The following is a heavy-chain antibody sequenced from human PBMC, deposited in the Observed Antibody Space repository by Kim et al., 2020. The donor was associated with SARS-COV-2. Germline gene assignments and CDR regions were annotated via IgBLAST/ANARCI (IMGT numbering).Heavy chain of an antibody. Sequence: GGSLRLSCVASGFTFNTYALNWVRQAPGKGLEWLSYISSSSSTVYYADSVKGRFTISRDNAKNSLYLQMDSLRDADTAVYFCARRDDYTTRGLDYWGQGTLVTVSS. D-gene: IGHD3-16*01. CDR2: ISSSSSTV. V-gene: IGHV3-48*02. J-gene: IGHJ4*02. CDR1: GFTFNTYA. CDR3: ARRDDYTTRGLDY.